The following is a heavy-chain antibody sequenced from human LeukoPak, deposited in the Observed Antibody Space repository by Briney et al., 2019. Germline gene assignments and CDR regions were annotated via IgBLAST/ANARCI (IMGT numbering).Heavy chain of an antibody. J-gene: IGHJ4*02. CDR2: IYANGVT. V-gene: IGHV3-66*04. CDR1: GFIVSTNY. CDR3: ARQISAITTFVY. Sequence: GGSLRLSCAASGFIVSTNYMSWVRQAAGKSLEWVSAIYANGVTYYADSVKGRFTTSRDNSENTVYLQMNSLRADDTAVYYCARQISAITTFVYWGPGTQVTVSS. D-gene: IGHD3-22*01.